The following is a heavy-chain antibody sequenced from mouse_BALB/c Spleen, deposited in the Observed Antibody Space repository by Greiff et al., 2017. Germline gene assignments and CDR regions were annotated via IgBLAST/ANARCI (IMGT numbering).Heavy chain of an antibody. CDR3: ARGYGSSPYYAMDY. CDR2: INPYNDGT. CDR1: GYTFTSYV. D-gene: IGHD1-1*01. Sequence: EVQLQQSGPELVKPGASVKMSCKASGYTFTSYVMHWVKQKPGQGLEWIGYINPYNDGTKYNEKFKGKATLTSDKSSSTAYMELRSLTSEDSAVYYCARGYGSSPYYAMDYWGQGTSVTVSS. J-gene: IGHJ4*01. V-gene: IGHV1-14*01.